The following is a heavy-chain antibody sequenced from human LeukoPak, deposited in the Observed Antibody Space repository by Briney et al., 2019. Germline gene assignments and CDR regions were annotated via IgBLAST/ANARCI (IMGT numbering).Heavy chain of an antibody. CDR2: ISYDGSNK. Sequence: GGFLRLSCAASGFTFSSYGMHWVRQAPGKGLEWVAVISYDGSNKYYADSVKGRFTISRDNSKNTLYLQMNSLRAEDTAVYYCAKDMFLDRAVAGPGDYWGQGTLVTVSS. D-gene: IGHD6-19*01. V-gene: IGHV3-30*18. CDR1: GFTFSSYG. J-gene: IGHJ4*02. CDR3: AKDMFLDRAVAGPGDY.